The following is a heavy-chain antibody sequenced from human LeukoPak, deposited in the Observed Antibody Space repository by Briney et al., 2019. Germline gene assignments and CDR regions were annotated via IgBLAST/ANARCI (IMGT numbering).Heavy chain of an antibody. CDR1: GFTFSSYE. CDR3: ARDIYSYGFRPPYFLDY. J-gene: IGHJ4*02. CDR2: INWNGGST. V-gene: IGHV3-20*04. D-gene: IGHD5-18*01. Sequence: PGGSLRLSCAASGFTFSSYEMNWVRQAPGKGLEWVSGINWNGGSTGYADSVKGRLTISRDNAKNSLYLQMNSLRAEDTALYYCARDIYSYGFRPPYFLDYWGQGTLVTVSS.